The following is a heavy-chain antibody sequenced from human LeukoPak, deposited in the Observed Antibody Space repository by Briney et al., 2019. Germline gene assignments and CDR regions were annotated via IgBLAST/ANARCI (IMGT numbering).Heavy chain of an antibody. J-gene: IGHJ4*02. D-gene: IGHD4-17*01. CDR2: ISYDGSNK. Sequence: GSLRLSCAASGFTFSSYGMHWVRQAPGKGLEWVAVISYDGSNKYCADSVKGRFTISRDNSKNTLYLQMNSLRAEDTAVYYCAKKEGYGDYEDYWGQGTLVTVSS. CDR3: AKKEGYGDYEDY. CDR1: GFTFSSYG. V-gene: IGHV3-30*18.